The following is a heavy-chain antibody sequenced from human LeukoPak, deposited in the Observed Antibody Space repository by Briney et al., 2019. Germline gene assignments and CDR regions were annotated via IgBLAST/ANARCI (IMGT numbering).Heavy chain of an antibody. CDR2: IYYSGST. V-gene: IGHV4-31*03. D-gene: IGHD5-18*01. CDR3: ARAGFYSYDIDY. CDR1: GGSISSGGHY. Sequence: SQTLSLTCTVSGGSISSGGHYWSWIRQHPGKGLEWIGYIYYSGSTYYNPSLKSRVTISVDTSKNQFSLKLSSVTAADTAVYYCARAGFYSYDIDYWGQGTLVTVSS. J-gene: IGHJ4*02.